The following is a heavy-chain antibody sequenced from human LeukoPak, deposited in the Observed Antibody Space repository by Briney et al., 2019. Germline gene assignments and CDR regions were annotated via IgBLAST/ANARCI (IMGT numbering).Heavy chain of an antibody. CDR3: AKADRRWATYYYDTSGYYYDY. CDR1: GFTFSSYG. CDR2: ISGGGIRT. V-gene: IGHV3-23*01. Sequence: HPGGSLRLSCAASGFTFSSYGMAWVRQAPRKGLEWVSDISGGGIRTDYADSVKGRFTISRDNSKNTLYLQMNSLRAEDTAVYYYAKADRRWATYYYDTSGYYYDYWGQGTLVTVSS. J-gene: IGHJ4*02. D-gene: IGHD3-22*01.